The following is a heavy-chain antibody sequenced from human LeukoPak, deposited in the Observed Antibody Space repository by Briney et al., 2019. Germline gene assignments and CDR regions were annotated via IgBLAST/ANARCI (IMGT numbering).Heavy chain of an antibody. CDR1: GGSISSSSYY. J-gene: IGHJ4*02. D-gene: IGHD5-18*01. CDR2: IYYSGST. V-gene: IGHV4-39*01. Sequence: PSETLSLTCTVSGGSISSSSYYWGWIRQPPGKGLEWIGSIYYSGSTYYNPSLKSRVTISVDTSKNQFSLKLSSVTAADTAVYYCARHGEYSWPLECYWGQGTLVTVSS. CDR3: ARHGEYSWPLECY.